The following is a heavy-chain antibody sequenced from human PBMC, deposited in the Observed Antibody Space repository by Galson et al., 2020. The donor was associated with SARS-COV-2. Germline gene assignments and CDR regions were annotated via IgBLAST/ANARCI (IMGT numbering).Heavy chain of an antibody. CDR2: FDPEDGET. Sequence: ASVKVSCKVSGYTLTELSMHWVRQAPGKGLEWMGGFDPEDGETIYAQKFQGRVTMTEDTSTDTAYMELSSLRSEDTAVYYCATLTQWFGELLAKYYYYGMDFWGKGTTVTVSP. CDR1: GYTLTELS. J-gene: IGHJ6*04. V-gene: IGHV1-24*01. D-gene: IGHD3-10*01. CDR3: ATLTQWFGELLAKYYYYGMDF.